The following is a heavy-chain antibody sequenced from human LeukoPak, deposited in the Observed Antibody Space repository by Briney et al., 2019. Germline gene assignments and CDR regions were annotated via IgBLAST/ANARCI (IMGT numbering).Heavy chain of an antibody. D-gene: IGHD3-16*01. CDR2: IYDSGTT. Sequence: SETLSLTCTVSGGSISNGGYYWSWIRQHPGKGLEWIGYIYDSGTTYYSPALQSRVTISVDTSDNKFSLKLRSLTAADTAVYYCARETYYDYVQYFQHWGQGTLVTVSS. V-gene: IGHV4-31*03. CDR1: GGSISNGGYY. J-gene: IGHJ1*01. CDR3: ARETYYDYVQYFQH.